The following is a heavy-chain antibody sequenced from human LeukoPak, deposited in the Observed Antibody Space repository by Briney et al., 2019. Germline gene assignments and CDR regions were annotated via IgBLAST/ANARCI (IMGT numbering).Heavy chain of an antibody. D-gene: IGHD6-13*01. CDR1: GFTFSGYS. Sequence: GGSLRLSCAASGFTFSGYSMNWVRQAPGKGLEWVSSISSTSSYIYYADSVKGRFTISRDNAKNSLFLQMNNVRVEDAAVYFCARDVRSAWYEDSWGQGTLVTVSS. J-gene: IGHJ4*02. CDR3: ARDVRSAWYEDS. V-gene: IGHV3-21*01. CDR2: ISSTSSYI.